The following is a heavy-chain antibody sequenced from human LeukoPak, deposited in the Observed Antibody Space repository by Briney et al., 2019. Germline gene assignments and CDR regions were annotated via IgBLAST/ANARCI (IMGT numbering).Heavy chain of an antibody. CDR1: GGSFSGYY. CDR3: ARSQWLVPAYFDY. V-gene: IGHV4-34*01. D-gene: IGHD6-19*01. CDR2: INHRGST. Sequence: SETLSLTCAVYGGSFSGYYWSWIRQPLGKGLEWIGEINHRGSTNYNPSLKSRVTISVDTSKNQFSLKLSSVTAADTAVYYCARSQWLVPAYFDYWGQGTLVTVSS. J-gene: IGHJ4*02.